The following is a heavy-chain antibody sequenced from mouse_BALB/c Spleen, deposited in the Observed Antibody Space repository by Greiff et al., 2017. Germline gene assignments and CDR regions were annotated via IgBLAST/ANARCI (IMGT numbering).Heavy chain of an antibody. D-gene: IGHD1-1*02. CDR2: INPYNDGT. V-gene: IGHV1-14*01. Sequence: EVKLLESGPELVKPGASVKMSCKASGYTFTSYVMHWVKQKPGQGLEWIGYINPYNDGTKYNEKFKGKATLTSDKSSSTAYMELSSLTSEDSAVYYCARGSYGAYFDYWGQGTTLTVSS. CDR3: ARGSYGAYFDY. CDR1: GYTFTSYV. J-gene: IGHJ2*01.